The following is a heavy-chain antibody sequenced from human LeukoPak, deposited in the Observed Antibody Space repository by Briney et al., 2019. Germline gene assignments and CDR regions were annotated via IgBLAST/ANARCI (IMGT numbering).Heavy chain of an antibody. J-gene: IGHJ4*02. D-gene: IGHD6-6*01. V-gene: IGHV1-2*02. CDR2: INPNSGGA. CDR1: GYTFTDYY. Sequence: ASVKVSCKASGYTFTDYYMHWVRQAPGQGLEWMGWINPNSGGANFAQKFQGRVAMTRDTSISTAYLELGSLRSDDTAVYFCARARWQLVPYFDSWGQGTLVTVSS. CDR3: ARARWQLVPYFDS.